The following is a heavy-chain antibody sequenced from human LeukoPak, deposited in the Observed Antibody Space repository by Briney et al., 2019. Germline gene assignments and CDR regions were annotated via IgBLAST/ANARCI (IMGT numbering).Heavy chain of an antibody. V-gene: IGHV5-51*01. J-gene: IGHJ3*02. Sequence: PGESLKISCKGSGYSFTSHWIGWVRQMPGKGLEWMGIVYPSDSDTRYSPSFQGQVTISADKSIRTAYLQWNSLKASDTAMYYCASAVAVAGPDAFDIWGHGIMVTVSS. CDR1: GYSFTSHW. D-gene: IGHD6-19*01. CDR2: VYPSDSDT. CDR3: ASAVAVAGPDAFDI.